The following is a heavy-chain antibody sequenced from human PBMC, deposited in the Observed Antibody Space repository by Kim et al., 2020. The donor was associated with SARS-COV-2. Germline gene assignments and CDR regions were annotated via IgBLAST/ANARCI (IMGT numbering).Heavy chain of an antibody. V-gene: IGHV7-4-1*02. J-gene: IGHJ3*02. CDR1: GYTFTSYA. Sequence: ASVKVSCKASGYTFTSYAMNWVRQAPGQGLEWMGWINTNTGNPTYAQGFTGRFVFSLDTSVSTAYLQISSLKADDTAVYYCASRVVDTWGHDAFDIWGQGTMVTVSS. D-gene: IGHD2-15*01. CDR3: ASRVVDTWGHDAFDI. CDR2: INTNTGNP.